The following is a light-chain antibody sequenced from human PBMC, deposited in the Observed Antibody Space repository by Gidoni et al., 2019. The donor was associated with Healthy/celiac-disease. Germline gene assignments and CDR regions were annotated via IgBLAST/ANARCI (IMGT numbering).Light chain of an antibody. J-gene: IGLJ2*01. CDR2: QDR. CDR3: QAWDSSTAV. Sequence: SYELTQPPSVSVSPGQTATITCSGDKLGDKYACWYQQKPGQSPVQVIYQDRKRPSGIPERFSGSNSGNTATLTISGTQAMDEADYYCQAWDSSTAVFGGGTKLTVL. CDR1: KLGDKY. V-gene: IGLV3-1*01.